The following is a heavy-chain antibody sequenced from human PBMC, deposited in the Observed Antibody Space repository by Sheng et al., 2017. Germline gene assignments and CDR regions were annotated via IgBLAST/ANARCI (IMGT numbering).Heavy chain of an antibody. CDR3: AREITMRGDDAFDI. CDR2: IIPILGIA. CDR1: GGTFSSYT. J-gene: IGHJ3*02. V-gene: IGHV1-69*08. D-gene: IGHD3-22*01. Sequence: QVQLVQSGAEVKKPGSSVKVSCKASGGTFSSYTISWVRQAPGQGLEWMGRIIPILGIANYAQKFQGRVTITADKSTSTAYMELSSLRSEDTAVYYCAREITMRGDDAFDIWGQGTMVTVSS.